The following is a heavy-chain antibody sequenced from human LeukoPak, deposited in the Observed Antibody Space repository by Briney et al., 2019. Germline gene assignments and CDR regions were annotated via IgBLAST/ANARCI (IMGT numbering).Heavy chain of an antibody. CDR2: MNPNSGNT. Sequence: ASVKVSCKASGYTFTSYDTNWVRQATGQGLEWMGWMNPNSGNTGYAQKFQGRVTMTRNTSISTAYMELSSLRSEDTAVYYCARVRSSGWTGAFDIWGQGTMVTVSS. J-gene: IGHJ3*02. CDR1: GYTFTSYD. V-gene: IGHV1-8*01. D-gene: IGHD6-19*01. CDR3: ARVRSSGWTGAFDI.